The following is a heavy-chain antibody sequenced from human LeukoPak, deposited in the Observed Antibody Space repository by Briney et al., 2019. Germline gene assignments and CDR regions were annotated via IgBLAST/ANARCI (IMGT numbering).Heavy chain of an antibody. V-gene: IGHV3-53*01. CDR2: IYSGGST. CDR3: ARDKSSGSYYNYYYMDV. CDR1: GFTVSSNY. D-gene: IGHD1-26*01. J-gene: IGHJ6*03. Sequence: GGSLRLSCAASGFTVSSNYMSWVPQAPGKGLEWVSVIYSGGSTYYADSVKGRFTISRDNSKNTLYLQMNSLRAEDTAVYYCARDKSSGSYYNYYYMDVWGKGTTVTVSS.